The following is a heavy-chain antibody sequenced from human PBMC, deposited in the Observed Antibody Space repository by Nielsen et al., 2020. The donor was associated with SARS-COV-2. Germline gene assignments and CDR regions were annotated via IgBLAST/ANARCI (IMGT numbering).Heavy chain of an antibody. CDR2: ISGGSGNT. CDR1: GFTFSNYA. Sequence: GGSLRLSCAASGFTFSNYAVSWVRQAPGKGLEWVSTISGGSGNTYYADSVKGRFTISRDNSKKTLYLQMNSLRAEDTAAYYCAKDKSDSVAGFDAFDIWGQGTMVTVSS. D-gene: IGHD6-19*01. J-gene: IGHJ3*02. CDR3: AKDKSDSVAGFDAFDI. V-gene: IGHV3-23*01.